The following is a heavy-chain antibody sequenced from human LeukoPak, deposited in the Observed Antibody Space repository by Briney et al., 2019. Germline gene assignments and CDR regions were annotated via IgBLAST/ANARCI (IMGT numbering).Heavy chain of an antibody. CDR3: ARDWYTQDYSSRSEGAEYFQH. CDR1: GYTFPSYY. J-gene: IGHJ1*01. V-gene: IGHV1-46*01. D-gene: IGHD6-13*01. Sequence: GASVKVSCKASGYTFPSYYMHWVRQAPGQGLEWMGIINSSGGSTSYAQKFQGRVTMTRDTSTSTVYMELSSLRSEDTAVYYCARDWYTQDYSSRSEGAEYFQHWGQGTLVTVSS. CDR2: INSSGGST.